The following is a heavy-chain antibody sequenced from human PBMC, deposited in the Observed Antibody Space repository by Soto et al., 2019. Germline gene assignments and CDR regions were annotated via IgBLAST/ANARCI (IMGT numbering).Heavy chain of an antibody. Sequence: ASVKVSCKASGYPFNKFAIHWVRQAPGHGLEWLGRMSGRSGDPNCAPTVRDRITMATDTSNNTAYMELRSLRSDDTAVYYCAREGGHGTEKHHEILDGWLQGTTVAVCS. CDR1: GYPFNKFA. D-gene: IGHD1-26*01. CDR3: AREGGHGTEKHHEILDG. CDR2: MSGRSGDP. J-gene: IGHJ6*02. V-gene: IGHV1-18*01.